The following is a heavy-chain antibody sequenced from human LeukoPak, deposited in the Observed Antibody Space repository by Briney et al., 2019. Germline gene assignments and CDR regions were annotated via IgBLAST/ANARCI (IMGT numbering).Heavy chain of an antibody. CDR2: IKQDGSEK. D-gene: IGHD3-22*01. V-gene: IGHV3-7*01. CDR1: GFTFSSYW. J-gene: IGHJ6*03. Sequence: PGGSLRLSCAASGFTFSSYWMSWVRQAPGKGLEWVANIKQDGSEKYYVDSVKGRFTISRDNAKNSLYLQMNSLRAEDTAVYYCARDRPYYDSSGYYYGYYYYYMDVWGKGTTVTVSS. CDR3: ARDRPYYDSSGYYYGYYYYYMDV.